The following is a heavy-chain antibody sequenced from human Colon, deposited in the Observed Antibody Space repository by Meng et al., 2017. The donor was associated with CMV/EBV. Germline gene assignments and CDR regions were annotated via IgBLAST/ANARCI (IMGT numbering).Heavy chain of an antibody. CDR2: ISSNGSFI. J-gene: IGHJ4*02. V-gene: IGHV3-21*01. Sequence: SGFTFSRYTMNGVRQAPGKGLEWVSSISSNGSFIKYADSVEGRFTISRDNAKTSVYLQINSLRAEDTAVYYCAGVAYDYGDRHFAYWGQGALVTVSS. D-gene: IGHD4-17*01. CDR1: GFTFSRYT. CDR3: AGVAYDYGDRHFAY.